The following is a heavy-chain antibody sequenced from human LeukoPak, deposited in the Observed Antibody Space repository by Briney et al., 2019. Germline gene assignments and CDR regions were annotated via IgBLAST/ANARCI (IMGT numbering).Heavy chain of an antibody. D-gene: IGHD3-16*01. CDR2: ISGSGGST. CDR3: AKGLMYYYYMDV. Sequence: PGRSLRLSCAASGFTFSSYAMSWVRQAPGKGLEWVSAISGSGGSTYYADPVKGRFTISRDNSKNTLYLQMNSLRAEDTAVYYCAKGLMYYYYMDVWGKGTTVTVSS. V-gene: IGHV3-23*01. J-gene: IGHJ6*03. CDR1: GFTFSSYA.